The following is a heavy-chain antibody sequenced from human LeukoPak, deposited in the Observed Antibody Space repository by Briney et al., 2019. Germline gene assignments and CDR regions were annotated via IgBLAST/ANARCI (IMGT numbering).Heavy chain of an antibody. CDR3: ARHESGVGATNLFDY. V-gene: IGHV4-39*01. CDR2: IYYSGST. J-gene: IGHJ4*02. Sequence: SETLSLTCTVSGGSISSSSYYWGWIRQPPGKGMEWIGSIYYSGSTYYNPSLKSRVTISVDTSKNQFSLKLSSVTAADTAVYYCARHESGVGATNLFDYWGQGTLVTVSS. D-gene: IGHD1-26*01. CDR1: GGSISSSSYY.